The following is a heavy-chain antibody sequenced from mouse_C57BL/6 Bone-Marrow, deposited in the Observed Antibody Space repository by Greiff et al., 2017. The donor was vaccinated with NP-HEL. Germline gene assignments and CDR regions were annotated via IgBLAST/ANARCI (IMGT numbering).Heavy chain of an antibody. CDR1: GYTFTSYW. Sequence: QVQLQQPGAELVKPGASVKLSCKASGYTFTSYWMHWVKQRPGQGLEWIGMIHPNSGSTNYNEKFKSKATLTVDKSSSTAYMQLSSLTSEDAAVYYCAREETTVVADWYFDVWGTGTTLTVSS. J-gene: IGHJ1*03. V-gene: IGHV1-64*01. CDR2: IHPNSGST. D-gene: IGHD1-1*01. CDR3: AREETTVVADWYFDV.